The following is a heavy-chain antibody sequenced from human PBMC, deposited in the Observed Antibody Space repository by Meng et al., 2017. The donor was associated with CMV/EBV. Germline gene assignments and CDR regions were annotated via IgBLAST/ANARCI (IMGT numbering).Heavy chain of an antibody. CDR3: AREVDDYGDGWYFDL. D-gene: IGHD4-17*01. J-gene: IGHJ2*01. CDR2: IIPIFGTA. CDR1: GGTFSSYA. V-gene: IGHV1-69*12. Sequence: QVHLVQAGAGVKRPGSSVKVACKASGGTFSSYAISWVRQAPGQGLEWMGGIIPIFGTANYAQKFQGRVTITADESTSTAYMELSSLRSEDTAVYYCAREVDDYGDGWYFDLWGRGTLVTVSS.